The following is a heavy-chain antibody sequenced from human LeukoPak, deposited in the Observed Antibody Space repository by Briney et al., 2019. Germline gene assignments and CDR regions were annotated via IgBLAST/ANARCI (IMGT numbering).Heavy chain of an antibody. CDR3: AKDSAKKYDDY. Sequence: PGGSLRLSCAASGFTFSSYAMSWVRQAPGKGLEWVSGISGSDGSTNYADSVKGPFTISRENSKNTLYLQMNSLRAEDTAVYYCAKDSAKKYDDYWGQGTLVTVSS. V-gene: IGHV3-23*01. CDR2: ISGSDGST. D-gene: IGHD2/OR15-2a*01. CDR1: GFTFSSYA. J-gene: IGHJ4*02.